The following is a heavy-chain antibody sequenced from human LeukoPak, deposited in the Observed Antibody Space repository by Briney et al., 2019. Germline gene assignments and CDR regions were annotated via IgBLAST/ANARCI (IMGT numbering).Heavy chain of an antibody. V-gene: IGHV4-39*01. CDR3: ARLGFSNSGSYLAPSDY. D-gene: IGHD1-26*01. CDR1: GGSISSSSYY. J-gene: IGHJ4*02. Sequence: PSETLSLTCTVSGGSISSSSYYWGWIRQPPGKGLDWIRSIYYSGSTYYNPSLKSRVTISVDTSKNQFSLKLSSVTAADTAVYYCARLGFSNSGSYLAPSDYWGQGTLVTVSS. CDR2: IYYSGST.